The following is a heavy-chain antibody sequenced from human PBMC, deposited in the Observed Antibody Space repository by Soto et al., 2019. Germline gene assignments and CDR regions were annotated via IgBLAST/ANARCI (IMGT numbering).Heavy chain of an antibody. CDR1: GGSISSSSYY. CDR2: IYYSGST. V-gene: IGHV4-39*01. J-gene: IGHJ4*02. CDR3: ARLKDRIYGAIDY. D-gene: IGHD5-12*01. Sequence: SETLSLTCTVSGGSISSSSYYWGWIRQPPGKGLEWIGSIYYSGSTYYNPSLKSRVTISVDTSKNQFSLKLSSVTAADTAVYYCARLKDRIYGAIDYWGQGTLVTVSS.